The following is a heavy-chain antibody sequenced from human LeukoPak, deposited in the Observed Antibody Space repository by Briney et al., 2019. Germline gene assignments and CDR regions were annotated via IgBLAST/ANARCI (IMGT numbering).Heavy chain of an antibody. J-gene: IGHJ3*02. Sequence: SETLSLTCAVYGGSFSGYQWTWIRQPPGKGLEWIGEINHSGSTNYNPSLKSRVAISVDTSKNQFSLKLTSVTAADTAVYYCASPYGGHDAFDIWGQGTMVTVSS. V-gene: IGHV4-34*01. CDR1: GGSFSGYQ. CDR3: ASPYGGHDAFDI. CDR2: INHSGST. D-gene: IGHD3-16*01.